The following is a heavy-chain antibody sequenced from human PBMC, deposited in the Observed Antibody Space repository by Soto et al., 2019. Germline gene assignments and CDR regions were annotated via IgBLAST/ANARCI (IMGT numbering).Heavy chain of an antibody. Sequence: QVQLVESGGGVVQPGRSLTVSCAASGFTFSNYGMHWVRQPPGKGLEWVAVISYDGNDRHYTDSVKGRFTISRDNSKKTLYLQMNSLRAADKAVYYCAQNVDGSTFEYWGQGKLVTVSS. CDR2: ISYDGNDR. J-gene: IGHJ4*02. V-gene: IGHV3-30*03. CDR1: GFTFSNYG. CDR3: AQNVDGSTFEY.